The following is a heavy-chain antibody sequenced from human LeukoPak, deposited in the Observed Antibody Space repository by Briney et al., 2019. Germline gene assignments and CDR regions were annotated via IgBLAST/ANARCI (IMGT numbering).Heavy chain of an antibody. CDR2: IKQDGSEE. J-gene: IGHJ6*02. V-gene: IGHV3-7*05. CDR1: GFTFSAYS. CDR3: ARDPYSSTWSYGMDV. D-gene: IGHD6-6*01. Sequence: GGSLRLSCAASGFTFSAYSMSWVRQAPGKGLEWVANIKQDGSEEVYVDSLKGRFTISRDNAKNSLFLQMNTLRAEDTAVYYCARDPYSSTWSYGMDVWGQGTTVTVSS.